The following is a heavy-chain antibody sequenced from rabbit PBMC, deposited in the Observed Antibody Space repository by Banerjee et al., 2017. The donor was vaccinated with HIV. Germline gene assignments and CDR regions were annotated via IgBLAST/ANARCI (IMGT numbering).Heavy chain of an antibody. V-gene: IGHV1S40*01. D-gene: IGHD8-1*01. CDR1: GFSFSSGYY. Sequence: QSLEESGGDLVKPGASLTLTCTASGFSFSSGYYVCWVRQAPGKGLEWIACIYAGESGSTVYASWAKGRFTVSRSTSLHTVTLQMTSLTAADTATYFCARGGVGTTYPYGGMDLWGQGTLVTVS. CDR2: IYAGESGST. J-gene: IGHJ6*01. CDR3: ARGGVGTTYPYGGMDL.